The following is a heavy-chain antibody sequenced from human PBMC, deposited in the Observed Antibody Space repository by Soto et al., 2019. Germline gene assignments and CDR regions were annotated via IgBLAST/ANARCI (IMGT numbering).Heavy chain of an antibody. Sequence: QVQLVQSGAEVRKPGSSVKVSCTTSGDTFRSDAFSWVRQAPGQGLEWMGGIIPMFGAANYAQRFQDRVTITADIFTNTVHLELSGLRSADTAIYYCARGIPQSSGWDFDCWGQGTLVTVSS. CDR3: ARGIPQSSGWDFDC. V-gene: IGHV1-69*06. CDR1: GDTFRSDA. CDR2: IIPMFGAA. J-gene: IGHJ4*02. D-gene: IGHD6-25*01.